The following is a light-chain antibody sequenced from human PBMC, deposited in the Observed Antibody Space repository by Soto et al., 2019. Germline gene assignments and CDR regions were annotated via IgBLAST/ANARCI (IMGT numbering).Light chain of an antibody. J-gene: IGKJ2*01. CDR1: QGISSW. Sequence: DLQMTQSPSSVSASVGDRVTITCRASQGISSWLAWYQQKPGKAPKLLIYAASNLQSGVPSRFSGSGSGTASTTTISSLQPEVFATSYCQQANSFHYTFGQGTKLEIK. V-gene: IGKV1-12*02. CDR3: QQANSFHYT. CDR2: AAS.